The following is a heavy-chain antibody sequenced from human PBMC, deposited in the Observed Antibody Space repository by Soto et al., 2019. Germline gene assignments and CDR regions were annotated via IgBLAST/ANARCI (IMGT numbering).Heavy chain of an antibody. CDR2: IWYDGSKK. J-gene: IGHJ2*01. V-gene: IGHV3-33*01. CDR3: ARDGSGPQVRYFDL. D-gene: IGHD3-3*01. CDR1: GFIFRSYG. Sequence: GGSLRLSCAASGFIFRSYGMHWVRQAPGKGLEWVAMIWYDGSKKYYAGSVKGRFTISRDNSKNALFMEVNALRPDDTAVYYCARDGSGPQVRYFDLWGRGTLVTVSS.